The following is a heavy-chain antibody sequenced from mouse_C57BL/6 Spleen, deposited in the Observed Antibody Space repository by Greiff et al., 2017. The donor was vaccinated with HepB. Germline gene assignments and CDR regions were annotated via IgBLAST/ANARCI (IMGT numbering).Heavy chain of an antibody. CDR3: ARERPFYAMDY. J-gene: IGHJ4*01. CDR2: IYPGSGST. CDR1: GYTFTSYW. Sequence: QVQLKQPGAELVKPGASVKMSCKASGYTFTSYWITWVKQRPGQGLEWIGDIYPGSGSTNYNEKFKSKATLTVDTSSSTAYMQLSSLTSEDSAVYYCARERPFYAMDYWGQGTSVTVSS. V-gene: IGHV1-55*01.